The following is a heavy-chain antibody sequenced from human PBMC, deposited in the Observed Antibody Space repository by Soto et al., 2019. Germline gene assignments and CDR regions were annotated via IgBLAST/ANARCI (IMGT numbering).Heavy chain of an antibody. V-gene: IGHV1-18*01. CDR3: ARAQIGQLAPATWDY. Sequence: QVQLVQSGAEVKKPGASVKVSCKASGYTFTSYGISWVRQAPGQVLEWMGWISAYNGNTNYAQKLQGRVTMTTDTSTSTAYMELRSLRSDDTAVYYCARAQIGQLAPATWDYWGQGTLVTVSS. J-gene: IGHJ4*02. CDR2: ISAYNGNT. CDR1: GYTFTSYG. D-gene: IGHD6-6*01.